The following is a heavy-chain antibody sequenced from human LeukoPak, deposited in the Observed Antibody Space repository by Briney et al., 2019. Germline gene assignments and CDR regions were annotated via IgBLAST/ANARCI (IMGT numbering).Heavy chain of an antibody. V-gene: IGHV3-23*01. CDR3: ARGPDYDILADYFDY. CDR1: GFTFSSYA. Sequence: PGGSLRLSCAASGFTFSSYAMNWVRQAPGKGLEWVSAITGSGGRTYYADSVKGRFTISRDNSKDTLFLQMNSLRPEDTAVYYCARGPDYDILADYFDYWGQGTLVTVSS. J-gene: IGHJ4*02. D-gene: IGHD3-9*01. CDR2: ITGSGGRT.